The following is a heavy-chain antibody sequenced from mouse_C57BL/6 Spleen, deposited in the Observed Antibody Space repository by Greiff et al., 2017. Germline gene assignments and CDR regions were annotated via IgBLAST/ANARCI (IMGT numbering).Heavy chain of an antibody. D-gene: IGHD2-4*01. CDR2: IYPRDGST. CDR1: GCTFTSYD. J-gene: IGHJ4*01. V-gene: IGHV1-85*01. CDR3: ARGGDYDDNYAMDY. Sequence: QVHVKQSGPELVKPGASVKLSCKASGCTFTSYDINWVKQRPGQGLEWIGWIYPRDGSTKYNEKFKGKATLTVDTSSSTAYMELHSLTSEDSAVYFCARGGDYDDNYAMDYWGQGTSVTVSS.